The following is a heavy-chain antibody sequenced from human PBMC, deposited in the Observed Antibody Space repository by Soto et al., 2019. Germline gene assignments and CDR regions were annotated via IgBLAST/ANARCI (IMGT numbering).Heavy chain of an antibody. CDR2: INPSGGST. CDR1: GYTFTSYY. Sequence: QVQLVQSGAEVKKPGASVKVSCKASGYTFTSYYMHWVRQAPGQGLEWMGIINPSGGSTNCAQKFQGRLTMTRDTSTSTVYMELSSLSSEDTAVYYCAREGEHSNAAGAFDYWGQGTLVTVSS. J-gene: IGHJ4*02. V-gene: IGHV1-46*01. CDR3: AREGEHSNAAGAFDY. D-gene: IGHD4-4*01.